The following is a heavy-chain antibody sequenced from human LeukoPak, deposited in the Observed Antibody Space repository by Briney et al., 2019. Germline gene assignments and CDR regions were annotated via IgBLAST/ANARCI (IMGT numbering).Heavy chain of an antibody. CDR2: INPNSGGT. CDR1: GYTFTGYY. CDR3: ASTGFWSGYPSRNFQH. Sequence: ASVKVSCKASGYTFTGYYMHWVRQAPGQGLEWMGWINPNSGGTNYAQKFQGRVTMTRDTSISTAYMELSRLRSDDTAVYYCASTGFWSGYPSRNFQHWGQGTLVTVSS. V-gene: IGHV1-2*02. J-gene: IGHJ1*01. D-gene: IGHD3-3*01.